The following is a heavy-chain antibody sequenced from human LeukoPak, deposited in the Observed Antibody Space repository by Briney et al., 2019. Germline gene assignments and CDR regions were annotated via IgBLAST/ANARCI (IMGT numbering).Heavy chain of an antibody. CDR1: GFTFSSYS. Sequence: PGRSLRLSCAASGFTFSSYSMNWVRQAPGKGLEWVSYISSSSSTIYYADSVKGRFTISRDNAKNSLYLQMNSLRAEDTAVYYCARNPEPLYDSSGYLYYFDYWGQGTLVTVSS. CDR2: ISSSSSTI. V-gene: IGHV3-48*04. J-gene: IGHJ4*02. D-gene: IGHD3-22*01. CDR3: ARNPEPLYDSSGYLYYFDY.